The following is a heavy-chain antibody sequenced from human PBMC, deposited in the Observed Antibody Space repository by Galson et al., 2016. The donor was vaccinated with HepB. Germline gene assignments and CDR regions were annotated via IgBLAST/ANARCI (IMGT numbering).Heavy chain of an antibody. Sequence: SLRLSCAASGFSFSSNNMNWVRQAPRKGLEWVSFLSSTSRTINYEDPVQGRFTISRANAKNSLYRQMHSLRDEDTAVYYCSRELMGSKEYYYYGMDVWGQGTTVTVSS. CDR3: SRELMGSKEYYYYGMDV. CDR2: LSSTSRTI. J-gene: IGHJ6*02. D-gene: IGHD1-26*01. CDR1: GFSFSSNN. V-gene: IGHV3-48*02.